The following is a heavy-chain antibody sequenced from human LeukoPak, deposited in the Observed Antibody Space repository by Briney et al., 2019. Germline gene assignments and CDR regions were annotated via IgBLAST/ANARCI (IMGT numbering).Heavy chain of an antibody. CDR1: GGSISSHY. CDR2: IYYSGST. D-gene: IGHD4-11*01. V-gene: IGHV4-59*11. CDR3: ARGSTVTSYYYYYGMDV. Sequence: SETLSLTCTVSGGSISSHYWSWIRQPPGKGLEWIGYIYYSGSTNYNPSLKSRVTISVDTSKNQFSLKLSSVTAADTAVYYCARGSTVTSYYYYYGMDVWGQGTTVTVSS. J-gene: IGHJ6*02.